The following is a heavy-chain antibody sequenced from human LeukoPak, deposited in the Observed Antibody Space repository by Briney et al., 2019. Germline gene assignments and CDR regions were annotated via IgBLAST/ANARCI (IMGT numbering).Heavy chain of an antibody. Sequence: GGSLRLSCAASGFTFSSYGMHWVRQAPGKGLEWVAFIRYDGSNKYYADSVKGRFTISRDNSKNTLYLQMNSLRAEDTAVYYCAKDPSSGSPTQFDYWGQGTLVTVSS. V-gene: IGHV3-30*02. J-gene: IGHJ4*02. D-gene: IGHD3-10*01. CDR2: IRYDGSNK. CDR1: GFTFSSYG. CDR3: AKDPSSGSPTQFDY.